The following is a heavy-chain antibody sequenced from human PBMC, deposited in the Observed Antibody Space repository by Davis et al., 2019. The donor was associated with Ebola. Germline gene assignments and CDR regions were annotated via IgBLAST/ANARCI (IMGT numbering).Heavy chain of an antibody. CDR1: GGSVSSGNYY. J-gene: IGHJ5*02. V-gene: IGHV4-61*01. D-gene: IGHD1-26*01. CDR2: IYYSGST. Sequence: SETLSLTCTVSGGSVSSGNYYWSWIRQPPGKGLEWIGYIYYSGSTDYSPSLKSRVSISVDTSKNQFSLKLSSVTAADTAVYYCTYSGRAWGQGTLVTVSS. CDR3: TYSGRA.